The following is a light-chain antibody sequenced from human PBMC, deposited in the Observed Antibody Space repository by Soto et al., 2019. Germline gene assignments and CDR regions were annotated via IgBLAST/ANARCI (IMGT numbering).Light chain of an antibody. CDR2: DAS. V-gene: IGKV3-15*01. Sequence: EIVMTQSPATLSVSPGERATLSCRASQSVNNNLAWYQQKPGQAPRLLIYDASTRATGIPARFSGSGSGTDFTLTISSLQSEDFAVYDCQQYNHWNLNFGGENKVDIK. CDR3: QQYNHWNLN. CDR1: QSVNNN. J-gene: IGKJ4*01.